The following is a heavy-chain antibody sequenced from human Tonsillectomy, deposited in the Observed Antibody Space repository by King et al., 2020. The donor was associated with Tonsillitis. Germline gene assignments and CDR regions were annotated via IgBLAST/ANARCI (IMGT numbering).Heavy chain of an antibody. Sequence: VQLVESGGGLVQPGGSLRLSCAASGLTVSSNYMSWVRQAPGKGLEWVAVIYSGGSTYYADSVKGRFTISRHNPKNPLYLQMNGLSAEDTAVYYCARFGGSSGYYEGFDYWGQGTLVTVSS. J-gene: IGHJ4*02. V-gene: IGHV3-53*04. D-gene: IGHD3-22*01. CDR3: ARFGGSSGYYEGFDY. CDR1: GLTVSSNY. CDR2: IYSGGST.